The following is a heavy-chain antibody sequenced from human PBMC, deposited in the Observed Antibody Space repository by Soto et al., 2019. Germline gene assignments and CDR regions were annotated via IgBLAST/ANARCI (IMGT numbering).Heavy chain of an antibody. D-gene: IGHD4-17*01. Sequence: PSETLSLTCSVSGGPIISTTYYWGWIRQPPGKGREWIGSIYYSGTTYYSPSLKSRVTISVDTSKNQFSLKLSSVTAADTAVYYCAIDHGGYGSDPWGQGTLVTVSS. CDR2: IYYSGTT. V-gene: IGHV4-39*01. CDR1: GGPIISTTYY. CDR3: AIDHGGYGSDP. J-gene: IGHJ5*02.